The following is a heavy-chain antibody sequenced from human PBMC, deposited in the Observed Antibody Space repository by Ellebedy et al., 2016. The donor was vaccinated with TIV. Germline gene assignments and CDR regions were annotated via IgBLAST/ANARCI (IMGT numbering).Heavy chain of an antibody. CDR1: GFTFSNAW. V-gene: IGHV3-15*07. Sequence: PGGSLRLSCAASGFTFSNAWMNWVRQAPGKGLEWVGRIKSKTDGGTTDYAAPVKGRFTISRDDSKNTLYLQMNSLKTEDTAVYYCTTDHGYSSSYHYYYYGMDVWGQGTTVTVSS. D-gene: IGHD6-6*01. CDR3: TTDHGYSSSYHYYYYGMDV. J-gene: IGHJ6*02. CDR2: IKSKTDGGTT.